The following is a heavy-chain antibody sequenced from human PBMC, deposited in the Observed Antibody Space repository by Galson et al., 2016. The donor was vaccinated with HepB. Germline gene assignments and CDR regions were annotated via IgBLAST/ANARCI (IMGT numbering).Heavy chain of an antibody. V-gene: IGHV5-10-1*01. CDR1: GYIFNDYW. Sequence: QSGAEVTKPGESLKISCQGSGYIFNDYWIGWVRQVPGKGLEWMGRIHPRDSHTSYSPSFRGHVTFSIEKSLNTAFLQWTNLEASDSGTYFCARGIVGDGIDYWGQGTLVTVSP. CDR3: ARGIVGDGIDY. CDR2: IHPRDSHT. D-gene: IGHD3-16*01. J-gene: IGHJ4*02.